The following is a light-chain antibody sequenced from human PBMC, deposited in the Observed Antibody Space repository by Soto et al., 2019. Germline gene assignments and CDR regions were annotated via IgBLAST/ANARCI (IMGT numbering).Light chain of an antibody. Sequence: DIQMTQSPSFLSASVGDRVTITCQASQDINNYLDWYQHKPGQAPKLLIYAASTLQSGVPSRFSGSGSGTDFTLTISCLQSEDFATYYCQQYYSYPRTFGQGTKVDI. V-gene: IGKV1-9*01. CDR2: AAS. J-gene: IGKJ1*01. CDR1: QDINNY. CDR3: QQYYSYPRT.